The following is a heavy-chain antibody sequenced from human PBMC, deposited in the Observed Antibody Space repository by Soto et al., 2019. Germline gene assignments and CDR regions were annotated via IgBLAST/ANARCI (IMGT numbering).Heavy chain of an antibody. CDR3: ARDQGRATADGPLGNGLDV. V-gene: IGHV1-69*06. CDR2: IIPIFGTA. J-gene: IGHJ6*02. Sequence: SVKVSCKASGGTFSSYAISWVRQAPGQGLEWMGGIIPIFGTANYAQKFQGRVTITADKSTSTAYMELNSLTADDTAVYFCARDQGRATADGPLGNGLDVWGQGTAVTVSS. CDR1: GGTFSSYA. D-gene: IGHD6-13*01.